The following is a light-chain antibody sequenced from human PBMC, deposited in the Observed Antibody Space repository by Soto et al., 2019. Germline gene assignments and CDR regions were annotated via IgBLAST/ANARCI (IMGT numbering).Light chain of an antibody. CDR2: KAS. CDR1: QSISSW. CDR3: KQYNSYWT. Sequence: IQMTHSPSSLSASVGDRVTITCRASQSISSWLAWYQQKPGKAPKLLIYKASSLESGVPSRFSGSGSGTEFTLTISSLQPDDFATYYCKQYNSYWTCGQGNTVDIK. V-gene: IGKV1-5*03. J-gene: IGKJ1*01.